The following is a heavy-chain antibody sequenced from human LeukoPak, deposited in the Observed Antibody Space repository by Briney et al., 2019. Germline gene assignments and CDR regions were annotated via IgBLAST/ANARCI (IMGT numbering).Heavy chain of an antibody. CDR3: ARDGDYGTGSYYRGCIDS. V-gene: IGHV1-2*02. J-gene: IGHJ4*02. CDR1: GYTFTNYY. CDR2: INPNSGGT. Sequence: ASAKVSCKASGYTFTNYYIHWVRQAPGQGLEWMGWINPNSGGTNYAQKFQGRVTMTRDTSISTAYLDLSSLRSDDTAVYYCARDGDYGTGSYYRGCIDSWGQGTPVTVSP. D-gene: IGHD3-10*01.